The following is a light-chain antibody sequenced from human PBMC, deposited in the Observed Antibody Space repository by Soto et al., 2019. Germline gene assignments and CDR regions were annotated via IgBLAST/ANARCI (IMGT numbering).Light chain of an antibody. CDR2: EVS. J-gene: IGLJ1*01. V-gene: IGLV2-14*01. CDR3: SSYTSSSTLV. CDR1: SSDVGGYNY. Sequence: QSALTQPASVSGSPGQSITISCTGTSSDVGGYNYVSWYQQYPGKAPKLMIYEVSNRPSGVSNRFSGSKSGNTASLTISGLQAEDEADYYCSSYTSSSTLVFGTGAK.